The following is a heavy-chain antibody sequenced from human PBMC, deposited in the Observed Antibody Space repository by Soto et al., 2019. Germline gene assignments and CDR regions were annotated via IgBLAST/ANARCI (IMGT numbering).Heavy chain of an antibody. J-gene: IGHJ4*02. V-gene: IGHV4-34*01. CDR2: INHGGST. D-gene: IGHD5-12*01. Sequence: SETLSLTCAVYGGSFSGYYWSWIRQPPGKGLDWIGEINHGGSTNYNPSLKSRVTISIDTSKNQFSLKLSSVTAADTAVYYCASGGQTIIPKDWGQGTLVTVSS. CDR1: GGSFSGYY. CDR3: ASGGQTIIPKD.